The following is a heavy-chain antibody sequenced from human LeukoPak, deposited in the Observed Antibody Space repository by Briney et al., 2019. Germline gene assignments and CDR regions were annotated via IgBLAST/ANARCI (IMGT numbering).Heavy chain of an antibody. CDR3: ARDNPYYYLY. CDR2: ISAYNGDT. CDR1: GYTFTNYG. Sequence: ASVKVCCKASGYTFTNYGISWLRQAPGQGLEWMGWISAYNGDTKYLQNLQGRVTMTTDTSTSTAYMELRSLRSDDTAVYYCARDNPYYYLYWGQGTLVTVSS. D-gene: IGHD3-22*01. V-gene: IGHV1-18*01. J-gene: IGHJ4*02.